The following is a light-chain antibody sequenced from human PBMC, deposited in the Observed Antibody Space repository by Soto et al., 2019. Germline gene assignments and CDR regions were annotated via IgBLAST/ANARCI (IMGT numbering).Light chain of an antibody. Sequence: QSVLTQPASVSGSPGQSITISCTGTSSDFGSYNYVSWYQHHPGKAPRLMIYASSNRPSGVSHRFSGSRSGNTASLTISGLQAEDEADYYCSSYTSGSTLYVFGTGTKV. CDR2: ASS. CDR1: SSDFGSYNY. V-gene: IGLV2-14*01. J-gene: IGLJ1*01. CDR3: SSYTSGSTLYV.